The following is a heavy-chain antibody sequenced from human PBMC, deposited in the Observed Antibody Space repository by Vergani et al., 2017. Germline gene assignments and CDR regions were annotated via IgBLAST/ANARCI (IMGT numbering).Heavy chain of an antibody. CDR1: GESITRHSYY. CDR2: IYVDGST. V-gene: IGHV4-61*02. D-gene: IGHD1-26*01. Sequence: QVQLLESGPGLVKPSQTLSLTCSVSGESITRHSYYWTWIRQPAGKPLEWVGNIYVDGSTNYNPSLKSRVSISLDTSKNQLSLRLTSVTAADTAVFYCVRGRYSGSSSPYYDLWGHGTLVRVSS. J-gene: IGHJ4*01. CDR3: VRGRYSGSSSPYYDL.